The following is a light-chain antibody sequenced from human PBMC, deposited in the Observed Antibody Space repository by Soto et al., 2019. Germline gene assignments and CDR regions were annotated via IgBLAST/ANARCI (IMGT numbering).Light chain of an antibody. CDR3: QQYDDLPLT. CDR2: DAS. V-gene: IGKV1-33*01. Sequence: DIQMTQSPSSLSASVGDRVTITCQASQGITNYVNWFQQIPGKAPKLLIYDASYLEAGVPSRFSGSGSGTDFTLTISSLQPEDIATYYCQQYDDLPLTFGGGTKVEIK. CDR1: QGITNY. J-gene: IGKJ4*01.